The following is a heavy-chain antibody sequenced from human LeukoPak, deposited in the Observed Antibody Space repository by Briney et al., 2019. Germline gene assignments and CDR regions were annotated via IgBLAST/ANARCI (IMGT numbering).Heavy chain of an antibody. CDR2: NSGST. Sequence: SETLSLTCTVSGDSIGSYFWSWIRQPPGKGLEWIGYNSGSTNYNPSLKSRVTILLDRSKNQFSLKLSSVTAADTAVYYCARGKSLPYSSDYYYGMDVWGQGTTVTVSS. V-gene: IGHV4-59*08. J-gene: IGHJ6*02. CDR1: GDSIGSYF. CDR3: ARGKSLPYSSDYYYGMDV. D-gene: IGHD6-19*01.